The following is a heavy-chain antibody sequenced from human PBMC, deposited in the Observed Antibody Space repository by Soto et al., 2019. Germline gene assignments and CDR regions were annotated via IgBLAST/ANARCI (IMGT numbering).Heavy chain of an antibody. D-gene: IGHD3-3*01. Sequence: QVPLVQSGAEVKKPGASVKVSCKASGYTFTSYDINWVRQATGQGLEWMGWMNPNSGNTGYAQKFQGRVTMTRNTSISTAYMELSSLRSEDTAVYYCARGLRQYGRITIFGYYYYGMDVWGQGTTVTVSS. CDR3: ARGLRQYGRITIFGYYYYGMDV. CDR1: GYTFTSYD. J-gene: IGHJ6*02. CDR2: MNPNSGNT. V-gene: IGHV1-8*01.